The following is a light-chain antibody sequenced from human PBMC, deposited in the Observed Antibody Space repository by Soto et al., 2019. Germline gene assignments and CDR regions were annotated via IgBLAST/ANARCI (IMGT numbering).Light chain of an antibody. CDR1: QAISNY. J-gene: IGKJ3*01. V-gene: IGKV1-27*01. CDR2: AAS. Sequence: DIQMTQSPSSLSASVGDRVSITCRTSQAISNYLAWYQQTPGKVPKLLIFAASTLTSGVPSRFSGSGSGTDFTLTISILQPEDVATYFCQKYDRAPFTFGPGTKVDIK. CDR3: QKYDRAPFT.